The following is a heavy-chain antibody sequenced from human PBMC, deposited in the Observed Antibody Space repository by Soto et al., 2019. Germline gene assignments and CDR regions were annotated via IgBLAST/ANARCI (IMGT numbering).Heavy chain of an antibody. J-gene: IGHJ5*01. D-gene: IGHD3-10*02. CDR1: GFTFSSYA. CDR3: ARLPSSTTWFNS. Sequence: GSLRLSCAASGFTFSSYAMSWVRQAPGKGLEWVSVISGSGDFTFYADSVKGRFTISRDDSKNTLFLHMNSLRAEDTAIYYCARLPSSTTWFNSWGQGNLVTVSS. CDR2: ISGSGDFT. V-gene: IGHV3-23*01.